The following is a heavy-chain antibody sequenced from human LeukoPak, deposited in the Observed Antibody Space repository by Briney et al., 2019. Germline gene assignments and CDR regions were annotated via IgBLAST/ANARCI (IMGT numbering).Heavy chain of an antibody. CDR1: GYTFTCYY. V-gene: IGHV1-2*02. D-gene: IGHD6-13*01. CDR2: INPNSGGT. CDR3: ARTVWKAAAGTIDY. J-gene: IGHJ4*02. Sequence: ASVKVSCKASGYTFTCYYMHWVRQAPGQGLEWMGWINPNSGGTNYAQKFQGRVTMTRDTSISTAYMELSRLRSDDTAVYYCARTVWKAAAGTIDYWGQGTLVTVSS.